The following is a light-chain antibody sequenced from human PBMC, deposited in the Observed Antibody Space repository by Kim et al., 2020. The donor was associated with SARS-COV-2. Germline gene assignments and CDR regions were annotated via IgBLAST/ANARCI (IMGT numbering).Light chain of an antibody. J-gene: IGKJ1*01. CDR2: NSD. CDR1: QSIANK. Sequence: GSMGERATLSGRASQSIANKLAWYQQKPGQAPRLLIYNSDARATGVPARFSGTGSGTEFALAISSLQSEDFAVYFCQQYNGWPRTFGQGTKVDIK. CDR3: QQYNGWPRT. V-gene: IGKV3-15*01.